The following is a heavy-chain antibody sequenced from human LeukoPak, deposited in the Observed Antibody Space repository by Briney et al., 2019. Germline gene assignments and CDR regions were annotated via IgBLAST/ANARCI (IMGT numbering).Heavy chain of an antibody. CDR1: GFTFSDYY. CDR3: ARGRDGYKY. Sequence: PGGSLRLSCAASGFTFSDYYMSWIRQAPGKGLEWLSYISSRGKTTHFADSVKGRFSVSRDNTNNTLYAQMNSLRAEDTAVYFCARGRDGYKYWGQGTLVTVSS. CDR2: ISSRGKTT. D-gene: IGHD5-24*01. J-gene: IGHJ4*02. V-gene: IGHV3-11*01.